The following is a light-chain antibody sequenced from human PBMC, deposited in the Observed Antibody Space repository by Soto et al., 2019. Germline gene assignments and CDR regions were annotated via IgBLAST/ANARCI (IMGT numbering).Light chain of an antibody. Sequence: DIQITHTPSSLSASVGDRVTITCRSSQSIGKYLSWFQQTPGNAPKLLIYAASGLQSGVPSRFSGSGSGTDFTLTINSLQREDFATYYCQQTYNTPLTFGGGTRWIS. CDR2: AAS. CDR1: QSIGKY. V-gene: IGKV1-39*01. J-gene: IGKJ4*01. CDR3: QQTYNTPLT.